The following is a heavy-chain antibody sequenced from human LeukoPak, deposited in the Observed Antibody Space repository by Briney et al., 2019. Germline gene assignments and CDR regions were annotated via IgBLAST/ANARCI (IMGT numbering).Heavy chain of an antibody. CDR1: GYTFTSYG. J-gene: IGHJ4*02. D-gene: IGHD5-18*01. Sequence: ASVKVSCKASGYTFTSYGISWVRQAPGQGLEWMGWISAYNGNTNYAQKLQGRVTMTTDTSTNTAYMELRSLRADDTAVYYCARNLDSYGNYYFDYWVQGTNVAVSS. V-gene: IGHV1-18*01. CDR2: ISAYNGNT. CDR3: ARNLDSYGNYYFDY.